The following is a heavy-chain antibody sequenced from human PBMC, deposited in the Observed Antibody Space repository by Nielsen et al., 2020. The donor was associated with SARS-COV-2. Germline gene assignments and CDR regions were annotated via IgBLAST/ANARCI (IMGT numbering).Heavy chain of an antibody. Sequence: GESLKISFAASGFTFSSYGMHWVRQAPGKGLEWVAVIWYDGSNKYYADSVKGRFTISRDNSKNTLYLQMNSLRAEDTAVYYCAREALAAAGIDYWGQGTLVTVSS. J-gene: IGHJ4*02. D-gene: IGHD6-13*01. CDR1: GFTFSSYG. CDR2: IWYDGSNK. CDR3: AREALAAAGIDY. V-gene: IGHV3-33*01.